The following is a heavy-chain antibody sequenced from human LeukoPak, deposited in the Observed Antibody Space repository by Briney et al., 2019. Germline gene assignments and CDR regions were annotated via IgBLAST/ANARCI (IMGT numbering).Heavy chain of an antibody. J-gene: IGHJ6*03. Sequence: GGSLRLSCAASGCTFSSYAMSWIRQAPGKGLGWVSAISGSGGSTYYADSVKGRFTISRDNSKNTLYLQMNSLRAEDTAVYYCARRLSYYYYYMVVWGKGTTVTVSS. CDR3: ARRLSYYYYYMVV. CDR2: ISGSGGST. CDR1: GCTFSSYA. V-gene: IGHV3-23*01.